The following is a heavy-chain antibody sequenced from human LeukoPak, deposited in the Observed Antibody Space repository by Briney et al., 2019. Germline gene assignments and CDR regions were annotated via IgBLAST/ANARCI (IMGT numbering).Heavy chain of an antibody. CDR2: ISSSSSTI. Sequence: GGSLRLPCAASGFTFSSYSMNWVRQAPGKGLDWVSYISSSSSTIYYADSVKGRFTISRDNAKNSLYLQMNSLRAEDTAVYYCARGDYYDSSGYYYVFWGQGTLVTVSS. V-gene: IGHV3-48*01. D-gene: IGHD3-22*01. CDR3: ARGDYYDSSGYYYVF. CDR1: GFTFSSYS. J-gene: IGHJ4*02.